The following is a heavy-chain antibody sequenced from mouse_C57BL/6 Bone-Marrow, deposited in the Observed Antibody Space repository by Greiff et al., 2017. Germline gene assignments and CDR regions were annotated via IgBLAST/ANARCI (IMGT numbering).Heavy chain of an antibody. CDR1: GYSFTDYN. V-gene: IGHV1-39*01. J-gene: IGHJ4*01. D-gene: IGHD2-4*01. Sequence: VKPGASVKISCKASGYSFTDYNMNWVKQSNGKSLEWIGVINPNYGTTSYNQKFKGKATLTVDQSSSTAYMQLNSLTSDDSAVYYCASGYDYDYAMDYWGQGTSVTVSS. CDR3: ASGYDYDYAMDY. CDR2: INPNYGTT.